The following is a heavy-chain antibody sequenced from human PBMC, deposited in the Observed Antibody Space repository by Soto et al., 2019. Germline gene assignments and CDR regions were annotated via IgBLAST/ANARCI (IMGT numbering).Heavy chain of an antibody. CDR3: AHRPSAAAGTSLFDP. V-gene: IGHV2-5*01. D-gene: IGHD6-13*01. CDR1: GFSLSTSGVG. Sequence: ASGPTLVNPTPTLALTCTFSGFSLSTSGVGVGWIRQPPGKALEWLALIYWNDDKRYSPSLKSRLTITKDTSKNQVVLTMTNMDPVDTATYYCAHRPSAAAGTSLFDPWGQGTLVTVSS. J-gene: IGHJ5*02. CDR2: IYWNDDK.